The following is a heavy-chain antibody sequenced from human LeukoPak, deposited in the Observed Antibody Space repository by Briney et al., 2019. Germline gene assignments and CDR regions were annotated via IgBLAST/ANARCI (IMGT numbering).Heavy chain of an antibody. J-gene: IGHJ3*02. CDR3: ARQVLEMTAMYAFDI. V-gene: IGHV4-39*01. CDR1: GCSIRSSSYY. Sequence: SETLSLTCTASGCSIRSSSYYWGWIRQPPGKGLEWIGSIYYDGSPYYNPSLKSRVTISVDTSKNQSSLKVRSVTAADTAVYYCARQVLEMTAMYAFDIWGQGTIVTVSS. CDR2: IYYDGSP. D-gene: IGHD5-24*01.